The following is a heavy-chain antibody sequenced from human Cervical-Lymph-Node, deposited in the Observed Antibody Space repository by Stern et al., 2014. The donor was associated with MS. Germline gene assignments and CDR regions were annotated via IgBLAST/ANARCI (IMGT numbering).Heavy chain of an antibody. V-gene: IGHV2-70*01. Sequence: QVTLRESGPALVKPTQTLTLTCTFSGFSLSTSGMCVSWIRQPPGKALEWLALIAWDDDKYYSTSLKTRLTISKDTSKNQVVLTMTNMDPVDTATYYCARTIGVAGTGYYYYYGMDVWGQGTTVTVSS. D-gene: IGHD6-19*01. J-gene: IGHJ6*02. CDR2: IAWDDDK. CDR1: GFSLSTSGMC. CDR3: ARTIGVAGTGYYYYYGMDV.